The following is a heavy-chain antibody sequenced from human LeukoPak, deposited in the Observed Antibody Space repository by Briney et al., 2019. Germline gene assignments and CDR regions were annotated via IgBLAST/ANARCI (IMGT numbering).Heavy chain of an antibody. CDR3: ARRSPYDYVWGSDPTHGYFDY. CDR2: ISSSGSTI. CDR1: GFTFSDYY. V-gene: IGHV3-11*04. D-gene: IGHD3-16*01. J-gene: IGHJ4*02. Sequence: GGSLRPSCAASGFTFSDYYMSWIRQAPGKGLEWVSYISSSGSTIYYADSVKGRFTISRDNAKNSLYLQMNSLRAEDTAVYYCARRSPYDYVWGSDPTHGYFDYWGQGTLVTVSS.